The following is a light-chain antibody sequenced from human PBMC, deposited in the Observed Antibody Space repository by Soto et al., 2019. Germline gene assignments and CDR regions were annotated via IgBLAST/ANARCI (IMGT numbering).Light chain of an antibody. CDR1: SSNIGNNY. CDR3: GTWDSSLSAAVV. J-gene: IGLJ2*01. CDR2: DNN. V-gene: IGLV1-51*01. Sequence: QSALTQPPSVSAAPGQKVIISCSGSSSNIGNNYVSWYQQLPGTAPKLLIYDNNKRPSGIPDRFSGSKSGTSATLGITGLQTGDEADYYCGTWDSSLSAAVVFGGGTKLTVL.